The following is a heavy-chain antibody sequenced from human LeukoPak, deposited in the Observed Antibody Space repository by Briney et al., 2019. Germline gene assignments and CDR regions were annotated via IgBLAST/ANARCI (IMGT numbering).Heavy chain of an antibody. CDR1: GFTFDDYG. V-gene: IGHV3-20*04. CDR2: INWNGGST. J-gene: IGHJ4*02. D-gene: IGHD2-15*01. CDR3: ARVDRFGYCSGCSCHQFDY. Sequence: PGGSLRLSCAASGFTFDDYGMSWVRQAPGKGLEWVSGINWNGGSTGYADSVKGRFTISRDNAKNSLYLQMNSLRAEDTALYYCARVDRFGYCSGCSCHQFDYLGQGTLVTVSS.